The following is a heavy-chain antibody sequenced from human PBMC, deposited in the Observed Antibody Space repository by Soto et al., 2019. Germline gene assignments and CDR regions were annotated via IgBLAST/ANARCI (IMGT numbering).Heavy chain of an antibody. CDR2: IYPDGTT. Sequence: EVQLVEIGGGLIQPGGSLRLSCAASGFTVSSSYMSWVRQAPGKGLEWVSFIYPDGTTYYADSVKGRFTISRDNSKNTLYLQMNSLRPEDTAVYYCASLYDSSGYSKYYFDYWGQGTLVTVSS. D-gene: IGHD3-22*01. CDR3: ASLYDSSGYSKYYFDY. J-gene: IGHJ4*02. CDR1: GFTVSSSY. V-gene: IGHV3-53*02.